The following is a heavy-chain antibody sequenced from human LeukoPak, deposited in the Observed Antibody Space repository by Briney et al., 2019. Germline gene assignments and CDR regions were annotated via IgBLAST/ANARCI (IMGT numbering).Heavy chain of an antibody. CDR3: GTGTPE. D-gene: IGHD1-1*01. CDR2: ISYDGSNK. CDR1: GFTFSNYA. Sequence: PGGSLRLSCTASGFTFSNYAMTWVRQAPGKGLEWVAVISYDGSNKYYADSVKGRFTISRDNSKNTLYLQMNSLRAEDTAVYYCGTGTPEWGQGTLVTVSS. V-gene: IGHV3-30*04. J-gene: IGHJ4*02.